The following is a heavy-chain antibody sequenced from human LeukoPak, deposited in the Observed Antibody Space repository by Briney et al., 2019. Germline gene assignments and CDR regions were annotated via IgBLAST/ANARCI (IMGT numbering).Heavy chain of an antibody. Sequence: GGSLRLSCAASGFIFNDYYMNWIRQAPGKGLQWISYISTSSSYTIYAESVKGRFTISRGNAKNSLYLQMNSLRAEDTAVYYCARDYCSSTSCHHYFDYWGQGALVTVSS. CDR2: ISTSSSYT. V-gene: IGHV3-11*05. CDR3: ARDYCSSTSCHHYFDY. D-gene: IGHD2-2*01. J-gene: IGHJ4*02. CDR1: GFIFNDYY.